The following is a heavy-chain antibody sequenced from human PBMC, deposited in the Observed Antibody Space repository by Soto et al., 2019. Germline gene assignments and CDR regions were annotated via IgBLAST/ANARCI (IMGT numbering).Heavy chain of an antibody. Sequence: EVQLVESGGGLEQPGRSLRLSCEASGFTFKEYAMHWVRQAPGKGPEWVSGISWNSGSIAYADSVKGRFTISRDNAKKSLSLEMNSLRTEDTAIYYCAKEFGNWGDYEYEYFFDNWGQGTLVTVSS. CDR1: GFTFKEYA. J-gene: IGHJ4*02. V-gene: IGHV3-9*01. CDR3: AKEFGNWGDYEYEYFFDN. D-gene: IGHD4-17*01. CDR2: ISWNSGSI.